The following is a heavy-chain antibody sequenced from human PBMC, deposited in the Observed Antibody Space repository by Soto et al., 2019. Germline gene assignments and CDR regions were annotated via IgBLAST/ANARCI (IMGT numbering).Heavy chain of an antibody. J-gene: IGHJ4*02. V-gene: IGHV6-1*01. CDR3: ARVLAVADTGYYFDY. D-gene: IGHD6-19*01. CDR2: TYYRSKWYN. CDR1: GDSVSSNSAA. Sequence: PSQTLSLTCTISGDSVSSNSAAWNWFRQSPSRDLEWLGRTYYRSKWYNDYAVSVKSRITINPDTSKNQFSLQLNSVTPEDTAVYYFARVLAVADTGYYFDYWAQRTLVTRSS.